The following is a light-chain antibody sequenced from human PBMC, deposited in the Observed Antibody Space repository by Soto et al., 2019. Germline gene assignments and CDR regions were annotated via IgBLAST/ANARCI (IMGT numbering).Light chain of an antibody. CDR3: QQYTDWPPWT. CDR2: GAS. V-gene: IGKV3-15*01. CDR1: QSVSSN. Sequence: GVSHSPAAVSVSPKERATLSCRASQSVSSNLAWYQQKPGQAPRLLIYGASTRATGIPARFSGSGSGTEFTLTISSLQSEDSAVYYWQQYTDWPPWTFCQGTKVDIK. J-gene: IGKJ1*01.